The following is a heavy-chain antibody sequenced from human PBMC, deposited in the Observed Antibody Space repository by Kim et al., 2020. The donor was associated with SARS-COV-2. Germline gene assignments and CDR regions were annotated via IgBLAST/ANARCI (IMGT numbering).Heavy chain of an antibody. Sequence: GGSLRLSCAASGFTFSSYAMSWVRQAPGKGLELVSSISDTGSSTYYADSVRDRFTISRDNSKNTLFLQMNSLRDEDTAVYFCARGGLRTLDYCGQGTLVT. CDR3: ARGGLRTLDY. CDR1: GFTFSSYA. D-gene: IGHD5-12*01. V-gene: IGHV3-23*01. CDR2: ISDTGSST. J-gene: IGHJ4*02.